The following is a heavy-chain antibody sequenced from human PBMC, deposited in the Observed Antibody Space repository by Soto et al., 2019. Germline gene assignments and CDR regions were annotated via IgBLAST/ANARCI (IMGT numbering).Heavy chain of an antibody. CDR3: ARPRGTTPAVWYFDL. CDR1: GVYISSHY. CDR2: VYHSGKT. Sequence: QVQLQESGPGLVKPSETLSLTCSVSGVYISSHYWSWIRQPPGKGLEWIGYVYHSGKTDSNPSLKSRITILMDTSKNQVSLSLTSVTAADTAVYYCARPRGTTPAVWYFDLWGRGTLVTVSS. J-gene: IGHJ2*01. D-gene: IGHD1-26*01. V-gene: IGHV4-59*08.